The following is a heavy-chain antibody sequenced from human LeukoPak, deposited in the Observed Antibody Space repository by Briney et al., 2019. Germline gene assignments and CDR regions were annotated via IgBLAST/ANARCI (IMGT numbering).Heavy chain of an antibody. J-gene: IGHJ4*02. CDR1: GGSISSSSYY. CDR2: IYYSGST. V-gene: IGHV4-39*07. D-gene: IGHD2-2*01. Sequence: PSETLSLTCTVSGGSISSSSYYWGWIRQPPGKGLEWIVSIYYSGSTYYNPSLKSRVTISVDTSKNQFSLKLSSVTAADTAVYYCAREVGDYWGQGTLVTVSS. CDR3: AREVGDY.